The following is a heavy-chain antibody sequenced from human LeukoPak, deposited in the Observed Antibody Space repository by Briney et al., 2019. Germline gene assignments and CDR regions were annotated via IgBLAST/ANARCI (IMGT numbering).Heavy chain of an antibody. V-gene: IGHV4-4*07. J-gene: IGHJ4*02. CDR2: IYSSGNT. CDR3: ARDDMAEAGIPFDY. D-gene: IGHD1-14*01. CDR1: GGSISSYF. Sequence: PSETLSLTCTVSGGSISSYFWSWIRQPAGKGLEWIGRIYSSGNTNNNPSLKSRVTMSIDTSKNEFSLKLSSVTAADTAVYYCARDDMAEAGIPFDYWGQGTLVTVSS.